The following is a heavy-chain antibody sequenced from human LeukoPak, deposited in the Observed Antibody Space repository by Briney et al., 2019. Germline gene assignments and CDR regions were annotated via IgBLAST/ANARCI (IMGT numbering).Heavy chain of an antibody. CDR2: ISSSSRTI. Sequence: GGSLRLSCAASGFTFSSYSMNWVRQAPGKGLEWVSYISSSSRTIYYADSVKGRFTISRDNAKNSLYLQMNSLRAEDTAVYYCAELGITMIGGVWGKGTTVTISS. V-gene: IGHV3-48*01. CDR1: GFTFSSYS. CDR3: AELGITMIGGV. J-gene: IGHJ6*04. D-gene: IGHD3-10*02.